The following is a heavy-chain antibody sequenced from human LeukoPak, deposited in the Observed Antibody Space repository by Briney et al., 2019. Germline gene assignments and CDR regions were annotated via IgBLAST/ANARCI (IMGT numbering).Heavy chain of an antibody. Sequence: GGSLRLSCAASGFTFGSHAMYWVPQAPGKGLEWVAGIFGSGGSPHYADPVKGRFTISRDNSRNTVYLQINSLRAEDTAVYYCGKTTVGYSSGQKPAWPVDYWGQGTLVTVSS. CDR2: IFGSGGSP. J-gene: IGHJ4*02. CDR3: GKTTVGYSSGQKPAWPVDY. CDR1: GFTFGSHA. D-gene: IGHD5-18*01. V-gene: IGHV3-23*01.